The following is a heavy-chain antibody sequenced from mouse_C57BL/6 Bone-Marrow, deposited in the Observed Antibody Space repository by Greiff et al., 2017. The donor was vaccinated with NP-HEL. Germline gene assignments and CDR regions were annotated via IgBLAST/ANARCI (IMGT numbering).Heavy chain of an antibody. D-gene: IGHD2-3*01. V-gene: IGHV2-5*01. CDR1: GFSLTSYG. Sequence: QVQLQQSGPGLVQPSQSLSITCTVSGFSLTSYGVHWVRQSPGKGLEWLGVIWRGGSTDYNAAFMSRLSISTYNSKSQVFFKMNSLQSDDTAIYYCAKNGGYSSWFAYWGQGTLVTVSA. CDR2: IWRGGST. CDR3: AKNGGYSSWFAY. J-gene: IGHJ3*01.